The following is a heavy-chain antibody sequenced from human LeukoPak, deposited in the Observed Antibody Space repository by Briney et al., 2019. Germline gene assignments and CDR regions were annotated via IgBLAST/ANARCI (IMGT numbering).Heavy chain of an antibody. CDR2: IYSSGST. CDR3: ARDLKWYSGYLFDY. J-gene: IGHJ4*02. V-gene: IGHV4-4*07. D-gene: IGHD5-12*01. CDR1: GGSISSYY. Sequence: SETLSLTCTVSGGSISSYYWSWIRQPAGKGLEWIGRIYSSGSTNYNPSLKSRVTISVDTSKNQFSLKLSSVTDACTAVYCCARDLKWYSGYLFDYWGQGNPVTVSS.